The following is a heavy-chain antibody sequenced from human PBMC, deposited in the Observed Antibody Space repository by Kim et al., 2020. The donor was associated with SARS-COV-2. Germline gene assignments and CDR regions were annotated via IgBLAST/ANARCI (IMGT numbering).Heavy chain of an antibody. V-gene: IGHV1-46*03. Sequence: GGPTYGKKFRGRVTMTRDTSTSTVYIELVSLISPDTAVYYCARRMTTFFDPWGQGTLVTVSS. J-gene: IGHJ5*02. CDR3: ARRMTTFFDP. CDR2: GGP. D-gene: IGHD3-16*01.